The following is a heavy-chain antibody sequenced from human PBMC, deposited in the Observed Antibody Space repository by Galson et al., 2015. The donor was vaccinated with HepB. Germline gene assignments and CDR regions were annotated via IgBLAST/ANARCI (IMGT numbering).Heavy chain of an antibody. V-gene: IGHV3-33*06. D-gene: IGHD3-3*01. Sequence: LRLSCAASGFTFSSYGMHWVRQAPGKGLEWVAVIWFDGSNKYYADSAKGRFTISRDNSKNTLYMQMNSLRAEDPAVYYCAKDRNDFWSGYYLFDYWGQGTLVTVSS. J-gene: IGHJ4*02. CDR2: IWFDGSNK. CDR3: AKDRNDFWSGYYLFDY. CDR1: GFTFSSYG.